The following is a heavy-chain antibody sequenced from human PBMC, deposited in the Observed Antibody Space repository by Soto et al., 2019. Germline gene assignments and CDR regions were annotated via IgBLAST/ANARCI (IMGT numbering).Heavy chain of an antibody. Sequence: PGGSLRLSCAASGFTFSSYAMSWVRQAPGKGLEWVSAISGSGGSTYYADSVKGRFTISRDNAKNTLYLQMNSLRAEDTAVYYCARGSLKRFLEWLPVSNYYYYGMDVWGQGTTVTVSS. D-gene: IGHD3-3*01. CDR3: ARGSLKRFLEWLPVSNYYYYGMDV. CDR1: GFTFSSYA. V-gene: IGHV3-23*01. J-gene: IGHJ6*02. CDR2: ISGSGGST.